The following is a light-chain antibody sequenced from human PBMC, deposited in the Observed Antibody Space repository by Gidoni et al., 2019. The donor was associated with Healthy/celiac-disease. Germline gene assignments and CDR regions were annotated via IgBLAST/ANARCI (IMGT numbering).Light chain of an antibody. V-gene: IGKV3-11*01. J-gene: IGKJ1*01. CDR3: QQRSNWPPWT. CDR1: QSVSSY. Sequence: EIVLTQSPATLSLSPGDRATLSCRASQSVSSYLDWYQQKPGQAPRLLIYYASNRATGIPARFSGSGSGTDFTLTIISLEPEDFAVYYCQQRSNWPPWTFXQXTKVEIK. CDR2: YAS.